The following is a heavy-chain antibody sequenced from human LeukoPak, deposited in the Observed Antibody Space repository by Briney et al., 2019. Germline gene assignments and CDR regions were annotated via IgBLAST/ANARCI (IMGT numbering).Heavy chain of an antibody. Sequence: GGSLRLSCAASGFTVSSNYMSWVRQAPGKGLEWVSVIYSGGSTYYADSVKGRFTISRDNSKNTLYLQMNSLRAEDTAVYYCARAHLEPEPLDYWGQGTLVTVSS. CDR3: ARAHLEPEPLDY. CDR2: IYSGGST. D-gene: IGHD1-1*01. V-gene: IGHV3-66*01. J-gene: IGHJ4*02. CDR1: GFTVSSNY.